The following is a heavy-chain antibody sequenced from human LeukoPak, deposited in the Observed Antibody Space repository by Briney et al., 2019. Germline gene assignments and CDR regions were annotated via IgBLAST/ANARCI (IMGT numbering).Heavy chain of an antibody. V-gene: IGHV3-23*01. CDR2: TGGSGGST. CDR3: AKEALVIADPIDY. D-gene: IGHD2-21*01. CDR1: GFTFSSYA. J-gene: IGHJ4*02. Sequence: GGSLRLSCVASGFTFSSYAMSWVRQAPGKGLEWVSSTGGSGGSTYYADSVKGRFTISRDNSKNTLYLQMNSLRAEDTAVYYCAKEALVIADPIDYWGQGTLVTVSS.